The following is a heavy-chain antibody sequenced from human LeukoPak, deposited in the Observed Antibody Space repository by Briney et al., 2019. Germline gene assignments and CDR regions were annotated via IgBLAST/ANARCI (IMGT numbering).Heavy chain of an antibody. Sequence: GGSLRLSCAASGFTFSSCGMHWVRQAPGKGLEWVAFIHFDGSTKYSGDSVQGRFTISRDNSRNILYLQMNNLRPGDTAFYYCAKDQCTRTSCDGYPGYWGQGTLVTVSS. V-gene: IGHV3-30*02. CDR3: AKDQCTRTSCDGYPGY. CDR2: IHFDGSTK. J-gene: IGHJ4*02. CDR1: GFTFSSCG. D-gene: IGHD2-2*01.